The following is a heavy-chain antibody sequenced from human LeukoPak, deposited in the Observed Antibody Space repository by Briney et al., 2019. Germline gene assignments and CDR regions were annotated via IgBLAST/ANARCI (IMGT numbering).Heavy chain of an antibody. CDR3: ARNISTVANGARYNWFDP. Sequence: PSETLSLTCIVSGGSISSTSSYWDWIRQSPGKGLEWIGIIYYSVSTDYNPSLKSRVTMSVETSKNQFSLKLSSVTAADTAVDYCARNISTVANGARYNWFDPWGPGGPLTVSS. D-gene: IGHD4-11*01. V-gene: IGHV4-39*01. J-gene: IGHJ5*02. CDR2: IYYSVST. CDR1: GGSISSTSSY.